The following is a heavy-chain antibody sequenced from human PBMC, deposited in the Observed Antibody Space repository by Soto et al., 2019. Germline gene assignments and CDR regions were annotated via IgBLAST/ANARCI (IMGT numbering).Heavy chain of an antibody. CDR1: GGSIGSSSYY. D-gene: IGHD6-13*01. V-gene: IGHV4-39*01. Sequence: SETLSLTCTVSGGSIGSSSYYWGGIRQPPGKGLEWIGSIYYSGSTYYNPSLKSRVTISVDTSKNQFSLKLSSVTAADTAVYYCARHGGYSSSWSGPWGQGTLVTVSS. J-gene: IGHJ5*02. CDR2: IYYSGST. CDR3: ARHGGYSSSWSGP.